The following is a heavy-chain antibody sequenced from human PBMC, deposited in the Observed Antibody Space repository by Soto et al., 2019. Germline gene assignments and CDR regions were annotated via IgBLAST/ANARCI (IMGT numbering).Heavy chain of an antibody. J-gene: IGHJ3*02. V-gene: IGHV3-30-3*01. CDR2: ISYDGSNK. D-gene: IGHD6-13*01. CDR1: GFTFSSYA. CDR3: ASYEYSSSWYDAFDI. Sequence: GGSLRLSCAASGFTFSSYAMHWVRQAPGKGLEWVAVISYDGSNKYYADSVEGRFTISRDNSKNTLYLQMNSLRAEDTAVYYCASYEYSSSWYDAFDIWGQGTMVTVSS.